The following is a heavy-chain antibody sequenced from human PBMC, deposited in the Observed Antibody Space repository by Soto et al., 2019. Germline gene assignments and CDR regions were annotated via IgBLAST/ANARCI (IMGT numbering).Heavy chain of an antibody. CDR1: GYTFTSYY. Sequence: ASVKVSCKASGYTFTSYYMHWVRQAPGQRLEWMGIINPSGGSTSYAQKFQGRVTMTRDTSTSTVYMELSSLRSEDTAVYYCARSDPLTYYYDSSGQGAFDIWGQGTMVTVSS. J-gene: IGHJ3*02. V-gene: IGHV1-46*01. D-gene: IGHD3-22*01. CDR3: ARSDPLTYYYDSSGQGAFDI. CDR2: INPSGGST.